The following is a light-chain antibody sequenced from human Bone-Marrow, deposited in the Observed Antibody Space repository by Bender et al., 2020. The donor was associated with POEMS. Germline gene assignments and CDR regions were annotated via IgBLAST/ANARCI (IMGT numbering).Light chain of an antibody. J-gene: IGLJ2*01. CDR1: SSDVGTYDR. Sequence: QSALTQPPSASGSPGQSVTISCTGTSSDVGTYDRVSWYQQPPGTAPKLIIYEVSNRPSGVPDRFSGSKSGNTASLTISGLRAEDEADYYCSSMTPSSGFLFGGGTRLTVL. CDR3: SSMTPSSGFL. CDR2: EVS. V-gene: IGLV2-18*02.